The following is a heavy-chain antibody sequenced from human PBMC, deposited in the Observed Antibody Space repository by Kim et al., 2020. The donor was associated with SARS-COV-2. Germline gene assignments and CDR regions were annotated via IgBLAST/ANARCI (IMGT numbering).Heavy chain of an antibody. V-gene: IGHV1-69*13. D-gene: IGHD2-15*01. CDR3: AKKEIVGPLDY. Sequence: SVKVSCKASGGTFGTYTITWVRQAPGQGLEWMGGIIPIFGTPDYAQNFQGRFTLSADESTKTVYMELSSLRAEDTAVYYCAKKEIVGPLDYWGQGTLVTVSS. CDR1: GGTFGTYT. CDR2: IIPIFGTP. J-gene: IGHJ4*02.